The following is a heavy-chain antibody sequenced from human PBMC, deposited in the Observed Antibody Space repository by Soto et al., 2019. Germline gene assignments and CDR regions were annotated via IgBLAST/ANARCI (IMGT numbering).Heavy chain of an antibody. CDR2: ISYDGSNK. D-gene: IGHD1-26*01. CDR1: GFTFSSYG. Sequence: GGSLRLSCAASGFTFSSYGMHWVRQAPGKGLEWVAVISYDGSNKYYADSVKGRFTISRDNSKNTLYLQMNSLRAEDTAVYYCAKVSPWYSGSYDYWGQGTLVTVSS. CDR3: AKVSPWYSGSYDY. J-gene: IGHJ4*02. V-gene: IGHV3-30*18.